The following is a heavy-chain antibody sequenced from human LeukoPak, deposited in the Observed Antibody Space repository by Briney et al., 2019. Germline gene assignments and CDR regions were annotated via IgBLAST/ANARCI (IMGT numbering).Heavy chain of an antibody. CDR3: ARDRITMVRRPANWFDP. CDR1: GFTFSGSA. D-gene: IGHD3-10*01. Sequence: PGGSLRLSCAASGFTFSGSAMHWVRQASGKGLEWVGRIRGKADRYATAYAASVKGRFTISRDDSKNTAYLQMNSLKTEDTAVYYCARDRITMVRRPANWFDPWGQGTLVTVSS. V-gene: IGHV3-73*01. CDR2: IRGKADRYAT. J-gene: IGHJ5*02.